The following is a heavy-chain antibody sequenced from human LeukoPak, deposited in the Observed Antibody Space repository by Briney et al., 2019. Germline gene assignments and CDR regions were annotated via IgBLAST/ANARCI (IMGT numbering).Heavy chain of an antibody. CDR1: GYTFTSYY. Sequence: ASVKVSCKASGYTFTSYYMHWVRQAPGQGLEWMGIINPSGGSTSYAQKFQGRVTMTRDMSTSTVYMELSSLRSEDTAVYYCAAPSGYCTNGVCYFVDGFDPWGQGTLVTVSS. CDR3: AAPSGYCTNGVCYFVDGFDP. V-gene: IGHV1-46*01. J-gene: IGHJ5*02. D-gene: IGHD2-8*01. CDR2: INPSGGST.